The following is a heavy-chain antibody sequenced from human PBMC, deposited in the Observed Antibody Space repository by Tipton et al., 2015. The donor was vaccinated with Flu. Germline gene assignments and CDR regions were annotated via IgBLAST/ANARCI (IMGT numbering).Heavy chain of an antibody. CDR1: GFTFSSYA. CDR2: ISYDGSNK. D-gene: IGHD4-17*01. J-gene: IGHJ4*02. V-gene: IGHV3-30*01. Sequence: RSLRLSCAASGFTFSSYAMHWVRQAPGKGLEWVAVISYDGSNKYYADSVKGRFTISRDNSKNTLYLQMNSLRAEDTAVYYCARDNSPYGDYEALDYWGQGTLVTVSS. CDR3: ARDNSPYGDYEALDY.